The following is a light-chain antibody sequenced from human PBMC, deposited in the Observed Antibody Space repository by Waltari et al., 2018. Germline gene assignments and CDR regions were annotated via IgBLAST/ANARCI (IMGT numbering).Light chain of an antibody. J-gene: IGLJ3*02. Sequence: QLVLTQSPSASASLGHPVKLTCTLSSGHTSYAIAWHQQQPETGPRYLMKLNSDGSHSKGDGIPDRFSGSSSGAERYLTISSLQSEDEADYYCQTWGTGIWVFGGGTKLTVL. V-gene: IGLV4-69*01. CDR3: QTWGTGIWV. CDR1: SGHTSYA. CDR2: LNSDGSH.